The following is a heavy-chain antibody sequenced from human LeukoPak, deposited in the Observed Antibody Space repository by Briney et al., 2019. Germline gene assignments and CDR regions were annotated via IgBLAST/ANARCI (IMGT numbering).Heavy chain of an antibody. Sequence: PGVTLRLSCAASGLTFSGYDMHWVRQAPGKGPEWVAVMSYGGQNERYADSVKGRFTVSRDISRNTLYLQMNSLRAEDTAVFYCAKGRLRYFDWLPFDSWGQGTLVSVSS. J-gene: IGHJ4*02. CDR3: AKGRLRYFDWLPFDS. CDR1: GLTFSGYD. V-gene: IGHV3-30*18. CDR2: MSYGGQNE. D-gene: IGHD3-9*01.